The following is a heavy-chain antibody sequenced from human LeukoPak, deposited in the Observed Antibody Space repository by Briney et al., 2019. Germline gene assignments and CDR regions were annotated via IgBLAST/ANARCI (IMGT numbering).Heavy chain of an antibody. Sequence: ASVKVSSKASGYTFTGYYMHWVRQAPGQGLEWMGRIIPILGIANYAQKFQGRVTITADKSTSTAYMELSSLRSEDTAVYYCARVSYGSVIYYGMDVWGQGTTVTVSS. CDR3: ARVSYGSVIYYGMDV. CDR2: IIPILGIA. V-gene: IGHV1-69*04. D-gene: IGHD3-10*01. CDR1: GYTFTGYY. J-gene: IGHJ6*02.